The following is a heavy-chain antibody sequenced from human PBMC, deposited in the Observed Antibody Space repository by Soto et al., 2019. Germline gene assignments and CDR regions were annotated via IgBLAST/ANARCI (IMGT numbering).Heavy chain of an antibody. Sequence: SETLSLTCTVSGGSISSGGYYWSWIRQHPGKGLEWIGYIYYSGSTYYNPSLKSRVTISVDTSKNQFSLKLSSVTAADTAVYYCARRYGGNFDXWGQGTLVTVSS. CDR2: IYYSGST. CDR1: GGSISSGGYY. J-gene: IGHJ4*02. D-gene: IGHD2-15*01. CDR3: ARRYGGNFDX. V-gene: IGHV4-31*03.